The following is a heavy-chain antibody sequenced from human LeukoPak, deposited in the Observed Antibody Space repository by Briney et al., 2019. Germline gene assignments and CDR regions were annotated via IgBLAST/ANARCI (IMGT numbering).Heavy chain of an antibody. CDR1: GGSISSYY. Sequence: PSETLSLTCTVSGGSISSYYWSWIRQPPGKGLEWIGYIYYSGSTNHNPSLKSRVTISVDTSKNQFSLKLSSVTAADTAVYYCARDPGAFGSRHYGMDVWGQGTTVTVSS. CDR2: IYYSGST. D-gene: IGHD3-10*01. J-gene: IGHJ6*02. V-gene: IGHV4-59*01. CDR3: ARDPGAFGSRHYGMDV.